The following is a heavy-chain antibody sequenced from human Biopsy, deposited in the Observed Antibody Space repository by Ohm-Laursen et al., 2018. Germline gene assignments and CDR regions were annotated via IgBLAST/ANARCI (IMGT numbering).Heavy chain of an antibody. CDR1: GYSMSTYY. J-gene: IGHJ5*02. V-gene: IGHV4-34*01. CDR2: INHSGST. D-gene: IGHD1-26*01. CDR3: AVKSYFSTSFDP. Sequence: SETLSLTCSVSGYSMSTYYWSWIRQPPGKGLEWIGEINHSGSTNFNPSFKSRVTISVDTSRNQFSLKLSSVTAADTAVYYCAVKSYFSTSFDPWGQGTLVTVSS.